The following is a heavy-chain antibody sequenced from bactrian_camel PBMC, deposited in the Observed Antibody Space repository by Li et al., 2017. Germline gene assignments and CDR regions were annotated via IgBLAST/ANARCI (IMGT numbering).Heavy chain of an antibody. Sequence: VQLVESGGGLVQPGGSQRLSCAASGFTFSTSHMSWVRQAPGKGLEWVSGISSGGADTRYADSVKGRASISKDNAKNTVYLQMNSLKPEDTAVYYCVRDTMDWATGFGYWGQGTQVTVS. J-gene: IGHJ6*01. CDR2: ISSGGADT. CDR1: GFTFSTSH. CDR3: VRDTMDWATGFGY. D-gene: IGHD1*01. V-gene: IGHV3S40*01.